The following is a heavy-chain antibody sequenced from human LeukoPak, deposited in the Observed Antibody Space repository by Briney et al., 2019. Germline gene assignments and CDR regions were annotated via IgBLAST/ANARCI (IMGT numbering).Heavy chain of an antibody. CDR1: GGTFSSYA. CDR2: IIPILGIA. D-gene: IGHD3-3*01. Sequence: GASVKVSCKASGGTFSSYAISWVRQAPGQGLEWMGGIIPILGIANYAQKFQGRVTITADKSTSTAYMELSSLRSEDTAVYYCARIRVKIWSGLAGFDPWGQGTLVTVSS. J-gene: IGHJ5*02. CDR3: ARIRVKIWSGLAGFDP. V-gene: IGHV1-69*10.